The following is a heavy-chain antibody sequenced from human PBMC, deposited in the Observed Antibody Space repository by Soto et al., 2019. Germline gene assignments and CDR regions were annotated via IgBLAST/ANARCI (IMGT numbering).Heavy chain of an antibody. CDR3: AKEGGYSSGWTGIDI. CDR1: GFTFSSYA. D-gene: IGHD6-19*01. CDR2: ISGSGVSR. Sequence: EVQLLESGGGLVQPGGSLRLSCAASGFTFSSYAMSWVRQAPGKGLEWVSAISGSGVSRYYADSVKGRFTISRDKSKNTLYLQMNSLRAEDTAVYYCAKEGGYSSGWTGIDICGQGTMVTVSS. J-gene: IGHJ3*02. V-gene: IGHV3-23*01.